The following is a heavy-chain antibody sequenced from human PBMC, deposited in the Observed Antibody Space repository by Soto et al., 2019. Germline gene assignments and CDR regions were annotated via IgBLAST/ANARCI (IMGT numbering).Heavy chain of an antibody. Sequence: SAPLSITCTVSGGSISSYYWSWIRQPPGKGLEWIGYIYYSGSTNYNPSLKSRVTISVDTSKNQFSLKLSSVTAADTAVYYCARDLHSGRLSNWFDPWGQGTLVTVSS. CDR3: ARDLHSGRLSNWFDP. V-gene: IGHV4-59*01. CDR1: GGSISSYY. J-gene: IGHJ5*02. CDR2: IYYSGST. D-gene: IGHD5-12*01.